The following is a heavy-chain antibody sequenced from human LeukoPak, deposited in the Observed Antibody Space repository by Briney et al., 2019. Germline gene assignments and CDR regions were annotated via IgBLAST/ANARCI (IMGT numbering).Heavy chain of an antibody. D-gene: IGHD3-22*01. J-gene: IGHJ4*02. Sequence: PGRSLRLSCAASGFSFSNSGMHWVRQAPGKGLEWVAVISHDGSNKYYADSVKGRFTISRDNSKNTLYLQLNSLRAEDTAVYYCAKQGVYYYDSSGPYFDYWGQGTLVTVSS. V-gene: IGHV3-30*18. CDR1: GFSFSNSG. CDR2: ISHDGSNK. CDR3: AKQGVYYYDSSGPYFDY.